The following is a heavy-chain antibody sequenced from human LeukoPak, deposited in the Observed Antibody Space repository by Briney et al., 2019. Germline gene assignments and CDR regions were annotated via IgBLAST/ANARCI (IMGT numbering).Heavy chain of an antibody. D-gene: IGHD3-22*01. V-gene: IGHV3-23*01. J-gene: IGHJ4*02. Sequence: GGSLRLSCAASGFTFSSYAMSWVRQAPGKGLEWVSAISGSGGSTYYADSVKGRLTISRDNSKNTLYLQMNSLRAEDTAVYYCAKASHYYDSSGYLYYFDYWGQGTLVTVSS. CDR3: AKASHYYDSSGYLYYFDY. CDR1: GFTFSSYA. CDR2: ISGSGGST.